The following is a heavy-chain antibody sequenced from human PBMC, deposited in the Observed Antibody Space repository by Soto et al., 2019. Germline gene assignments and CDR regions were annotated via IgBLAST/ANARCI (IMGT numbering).Heavy chain of an antibody. Sequence: GGSLRLSCAASGFTFSSYAMSWVRQAPGKGLEWVSAISGSGGSTYYADSVKGRFTISRDNSKNTLYLQMNSLRAEDTAVYYCARGRRDNSGWLYSHYGVDVWGQGTTVTVSS. D-gene: IGHD6-19*01. CDR1: GFTFSSYA. CDR2: ISGSGGST. V-gene: IGHV3-23*01. J-gene: IGHJ6*02. CDR3: ARGRRDNSGWLYSHYGVDV.